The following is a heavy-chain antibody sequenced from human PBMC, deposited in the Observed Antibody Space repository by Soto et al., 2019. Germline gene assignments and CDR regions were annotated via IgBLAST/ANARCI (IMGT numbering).Heavy chain of an antibody. J-gene: IGHJ6*02. CDR1: GYTFTSYY. CDR2: INPSGGST. D-gene: IGHD6-13*01. Sequence: EASVKVSCKASGYTFTSYYMHWVRQAPGQGLEWMGIINPSGGSTSYAQKFQGRVTMTRDTPTSTVYMELSSLRSEDTAVYYCARELVAAAGTGQYYYYGMDVWGQGTTVTVSS. CDR3: ARELVAAAGTGQYYYYGMDV. V-gene: IGHV1-46*01.